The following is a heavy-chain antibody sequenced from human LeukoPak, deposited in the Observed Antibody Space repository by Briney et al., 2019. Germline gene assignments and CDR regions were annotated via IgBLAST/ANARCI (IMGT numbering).Heavy chain of an antibody. CDR2: IIPFLATP. V-gene: IGHV1-69*01. CDR1: GDTFNNYA. D-gene: IGHD2-2*01. Sequence: SVKVSCKASGDTFNNYAISWARQAPGQGLEWMGGIIPFLATPSYAQKFQGRVSLTADESTSTVYMELSSLTSEDTAVYYCAKSLSSCSRASCPSPYYYYYMDVWGKGTTVTVSS. J-gene: IGHJ6*03. CDR3: AKSLSSCSRASCPSPYYYYYMDV.